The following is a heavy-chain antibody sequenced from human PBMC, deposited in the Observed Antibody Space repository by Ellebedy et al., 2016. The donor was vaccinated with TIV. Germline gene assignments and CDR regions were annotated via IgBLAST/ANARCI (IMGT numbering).Heavy chain of an antibody. D-gene: IGHD3-16*02. J-gene: IGHJ5*02. V-gene: IGHV1-18*01. Sequence: AASVKVSCKASGYSFNTYGISWVRQAPGQGLEWVGWISGSNGHTNYAQKLQDRVTMSTDTSTSTAYMELRSLRSDDAAVYYCARDGPWGYHWFDPWGQGTLVTVSS. CDR1: GYSFNTYG. CDR2: ISGSNGHT. CDR3: ARDGPWGYHWFDP.